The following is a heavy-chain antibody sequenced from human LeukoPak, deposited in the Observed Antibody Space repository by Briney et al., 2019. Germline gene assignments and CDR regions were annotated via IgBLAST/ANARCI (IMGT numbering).Heavy chain of an antibody. Sequence: GGSLRLSCAASGFTFSGSAMHWVRQASGKGLEWVGRIRSKANSYATAYAASVKGRFTISRDDSKNTAYLQMNSLKTEDTAVYYCTRPVQTKYYYDSSGYTDWGQGTLVTVSS. CDR2: IRSKANSYAT. CDR3: TRPVQTKYYYDSSGYTD. CDR1: GFTFSGSA. J-gene: IGHJ4*02. V-gene: IGHV3-73*01. D-gene: IGHD3-22*01.